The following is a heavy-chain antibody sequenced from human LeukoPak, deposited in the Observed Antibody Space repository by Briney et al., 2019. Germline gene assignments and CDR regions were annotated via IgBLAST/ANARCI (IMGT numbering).Heavy chain of an antibody. J-gene: IGHJ4*02. V-gene: IGHV4-59*08. CDR1: GGSISSYY. D-gene: IGHD2-2*01. CDR2: IYYSGST. CDR3: ASQSGVVVPAAVDY. Sequence: PSETLSLTCTVSGGSISSYYWSWIRQPPGKGLEWIGYIYYSGSTNYNPSLKSRVTISVDTSKNQFSLKLSSVTAADTAVYYCASQSGVVVPAAVDYWGQGTLVTVSS.